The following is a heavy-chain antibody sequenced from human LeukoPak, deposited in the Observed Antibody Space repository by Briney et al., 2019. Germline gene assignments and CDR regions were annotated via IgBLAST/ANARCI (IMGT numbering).Heavy chain of an antibody. D-gene: IGHD3-10*01. CDR3: ARAERGYYGSGSLFEFDY. J-gene: IGHJ4*02. CDR2: IYHSGST. V-gene: IGHV4-30-2*01. CDR1: GGSISSGGYS. Sequence: PSETLSLTCAVPGGSISSGGYSWSWIRQPPGKGLEWIGYIYHSGSTYYNPSLKSRVTISVDRSKNQFSLKLSSVTAADTAVYYCARAERGYYGSGSLFEFDYWGQGTLVTVSS.